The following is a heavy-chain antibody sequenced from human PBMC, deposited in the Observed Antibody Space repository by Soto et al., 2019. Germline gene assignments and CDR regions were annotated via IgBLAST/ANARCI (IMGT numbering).Heavy chain of an antibody. V-gene: IGHV3-30*18. CDR1: GFTFSSYG. J-gene: IGHJ6*03. CDR3: AKAYDYGSGSYPYYHMYV. Sequence: QVQLVESGGGVVQPGRSLRLSWAASGFTFSSYGMHWVRQAPGKGLEWVAVISYDGSNKYYADSVKGRFTISRDNSQNTLYLQMNSLRAEDTAVYYCAKAYDYGSGSYPYYHMYVWGKGSTITVSS. CDR2: ISYDGSNK. D-gene: IGHD3-10*01.